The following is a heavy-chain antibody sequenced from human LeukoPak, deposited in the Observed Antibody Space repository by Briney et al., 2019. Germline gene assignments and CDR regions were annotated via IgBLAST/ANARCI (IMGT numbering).Heavy chain of an antibody. CDR2: ISGSGGTT. D-gene: IGHD4-17*01. V-gene: IGHV3-23*01. Sequence: GGSLRLSCAASGFTFSSYSMNWVRQAPGKGLEWVSAISGSGGTTYYADSVKGRFTISRDNSKNTLYLQMNSLRAEDTAVYYCAKGTTVTTFDYWGQGTLVTVSS. CDR1: GFTFSSYS. J-gene: IGHJ4*02. CDR3: AKGTTVTTFDY.